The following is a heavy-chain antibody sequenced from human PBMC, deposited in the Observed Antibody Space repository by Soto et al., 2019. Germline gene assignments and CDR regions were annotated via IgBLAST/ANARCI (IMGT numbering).Heavy chain of an antibody. CDR3: ARGGPYNLGIPSNGFDP. D-gene: IGHD2-21*01. J-gene: IGHJ5*02. V-gene: IGHV1-8*01. CDR1: GYTFTSYD. CDR2: MNPNSGNT. Sequence: ASVKVSCKASGYTFTSYDINWVRKATGQGLEWMGWMNPNSGNTGYAQKFQGRVTMTRNTSISTAYMELSSLRSEDTAVYYCARGGPYNLGIPSNGFDPLGQGTLVTVSS.